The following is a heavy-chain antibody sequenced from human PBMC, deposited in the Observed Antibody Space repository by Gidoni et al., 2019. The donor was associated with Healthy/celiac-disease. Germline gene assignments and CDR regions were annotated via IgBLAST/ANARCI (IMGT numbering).Heavy chain of an antibody. Sequence: QVQLQASGPGLVKPSQTLSLTCTVPGGSISSGSYYWSWIRQPAGKGLEWIGRIYTSGSTNYNPSLKSRVTISVDTSKNQFSLKLSSVTAADTAVYYCARDGMLAAADYWGQGTLVTVSS. V-gene: IGHV4-61*02. CDR2: IYTSGST. J-gene: IGHJ4*02. CDR1: GGSISSGSYY. D-gene: IGHD6-13*01. CDR3: ARDGMLAAADY.